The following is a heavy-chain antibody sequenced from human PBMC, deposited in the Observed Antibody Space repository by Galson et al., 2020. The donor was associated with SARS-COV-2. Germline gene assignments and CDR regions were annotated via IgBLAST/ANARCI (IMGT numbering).Heavy chain of an antibody. CDR2: ISSSGSTI. D-gene: IGHD3-10*01. CDR3: ARVMPIWFGETRAFDY. J-gene: IGHJ4*02. V-gene: IGHV3-48*03. CDR1: GFTFSSYE. Sequence: GESLKISCAASGFTFSSYEMNWVRQAPGKGLEWVSYISSSGSTIYYADSVKGRFTISRDNAKNSLYLQMNSLSAEDTAVYYCARVMPIWFGETRAFDYWGQGTLVTVSS.